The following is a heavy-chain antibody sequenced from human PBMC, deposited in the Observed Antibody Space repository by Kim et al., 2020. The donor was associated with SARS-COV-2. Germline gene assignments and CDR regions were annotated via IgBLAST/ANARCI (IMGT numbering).Heavy chain of an antibody. CDR2: IWYDGSNK. CDR3: ARDCWFGELLELYYYYGMDV. D-gene: IGHD3-10*01. J-gene: IGHJ6*02. Sequence: GGSLRLSCAASGFTFSSYGMHWVRQAPGKGLEWVAVIWYDGSNKYYADSVKGRFTISRDNSKNTLYLQMNSLRAEDTAVYYCARDCWFGELLELYYYYGMDVWGQGTTVTVSS. CDR1: GFTFSSYG. V-gene: IGHV3-33*08.